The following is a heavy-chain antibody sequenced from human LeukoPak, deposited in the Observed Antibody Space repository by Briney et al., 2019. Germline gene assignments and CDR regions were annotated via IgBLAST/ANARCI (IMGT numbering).Heavy chain of an antibody. CDR1: GFTFRTYW. CDR3: ARPIFTSGWDAFGY. D-gene: IGHD2-2*01. J-gene: IGHJ4*02. CDR2: INQDGSEK. V-gene: IGHV3-7*01. Sequence: PGGSLRLSCAASGFTFRTYWMSWVRQAPGKGLERVTNINQDGSEKNHVDSVKGRFTISRDNAKNSMYLQMNSLRAEDTAVYYCARPIFTSGWDAFGYWGQGSLVIVSS.